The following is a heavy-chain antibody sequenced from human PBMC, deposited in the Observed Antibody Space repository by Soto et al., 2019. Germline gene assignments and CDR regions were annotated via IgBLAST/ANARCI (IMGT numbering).Heavy chain of an antibody. Sequence: XGCLRLSGAACGFTFSSYCMHWVRQAPGKGLEWVAVIWYDGSNKYYADSVKGRFTTSRDNSKNTLYLQMNSLRAEDTAVYYCARDGVDGDYATYYYYYGMDVWGQGTTVTFSS. CDR3: ARDGVDGDYATYYYYYGMDV. J-gene: IGHJ6*02. CDR2: IWYDGSNK. V-gene: IGHV3-33*01. CDR1: GFTFSSYC. D-gene: IGHD4-17*01.